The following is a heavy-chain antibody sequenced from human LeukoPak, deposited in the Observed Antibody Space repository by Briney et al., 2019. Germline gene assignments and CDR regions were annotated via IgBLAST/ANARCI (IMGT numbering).Heavy chain of an antibody. Sequence: SETLSLTCSVSGSSITGFHWGWIRQPPGKGLEWIGYIQASGTTKHNPSLKSRVTISIETSKAQFSLDVNSVSAVGTVMYYCARLDSCGADSCIDSWGQGNLVIVSS. D-gene: IGHD2-21*01. CDR3: ARLDSCGADSCIDS. J-gene: IGHJ4*02. CDR1: GSSITGFH. V-gene: IGHV4-59*01. CDR2: IQASGTT.